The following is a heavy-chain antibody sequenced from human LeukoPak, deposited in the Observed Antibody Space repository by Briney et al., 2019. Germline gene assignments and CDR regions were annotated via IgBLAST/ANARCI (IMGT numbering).Heavy chain of an antibody. J-gene: IGHJ4*02. D-gene: IGHD5-18*01. Sequence: GGSLRLSCAASGFTFSSYGMHWVRQAPGKGLEWVAVISYDGSNKYYADSVKGRFTISRDNAKTSLYLQMNSLRAEDTAVYYCARDLSGITGYTYGRGIDYWGQGTLVTVSS. CDR1: GFTFSSYG. V-gene: IGHV3-33*05. CDR3: ARDLSGITGYTYGRGIDY. CDR2: ISYDGSNK.